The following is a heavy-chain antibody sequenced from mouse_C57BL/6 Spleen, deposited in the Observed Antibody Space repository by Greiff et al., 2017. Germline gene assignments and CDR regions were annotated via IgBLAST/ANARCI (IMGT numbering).Heavy chain of an antibody. V-gene: IGHV3-6*01. J-gene: IGHJ2*01. CDR1: GYSITSGYY. Sequence: EVQLQESGPGLVKPSQSLSLTCSVTGYSITSGYYWNWIRQFPGNKLEWMGYISYDGSNNYNPSLNNRISITRDTSKNQFFLKLNSVTTEDTATYYCAVDSSGYFDYWGQGTTLTVSS. CDR3: AVDSSGYFDY. D-gene: IGHD3-2*02. CDR2: ISYDGSN.